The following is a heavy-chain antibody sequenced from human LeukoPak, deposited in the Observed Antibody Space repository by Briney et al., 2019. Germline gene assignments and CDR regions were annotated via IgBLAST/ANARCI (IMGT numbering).Heavy chain of an antibody. CDR2: ISGSGGST. J-gene: IGHJ3*01. V-gene: IGHV3-23*01. CDR3: AREWRVVAATSAASDV. D-gene: IGHD2-15*01. Sequence: PGGSLRLSCAASGFTFSSYGMHWVRQAPGKGLEWVSAISGSGGSTYYADSVKGRSTISRDNSKNTLYLQMNSLRAEDTAVYYCAREWRVVAATSAASDVWSQGTMVTVSS. CDR1: GFTFSSYG.